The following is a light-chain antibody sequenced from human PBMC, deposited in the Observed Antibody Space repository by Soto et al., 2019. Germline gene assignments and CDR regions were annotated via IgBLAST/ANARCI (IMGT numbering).Light chain of an antibody. CDR3: QQRSSWPIT. CDR2: DAS. V-gene: IGKV1-5*01. Sequence: DIQMTQSPSTLSASVGDRVTITCRASQSITSWLAWYQQKPGKAPKVLIYDASNLESGVPSRFSGSGSGTEFTLTISSLQPDDFATYYCQQRSSWPITFGQGTRLEIK. CDR1: QSITSW. J-gene: IGKJ5*01.